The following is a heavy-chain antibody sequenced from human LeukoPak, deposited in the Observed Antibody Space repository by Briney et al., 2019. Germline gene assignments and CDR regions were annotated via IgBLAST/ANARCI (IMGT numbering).Heavy chain of an antibody. J-gene: IGHJ4*02. CDR2: IYTSGST. D-gene: IGHD6-19*01. Sequence: SETLSLTCTVYGGSISSYYWSWIRQPAGKGLEWIGRIYTSGSTNYNPSLKSRVTMSVDTSKNQFSLNLSSVTAADTAVYYCAREEIAVTARSLDYWGQGTLVTVSS. V-gene: IGHV4-4*07. CDR1: GGSISSYY. CDR3: AREEIAVTARSLDY.